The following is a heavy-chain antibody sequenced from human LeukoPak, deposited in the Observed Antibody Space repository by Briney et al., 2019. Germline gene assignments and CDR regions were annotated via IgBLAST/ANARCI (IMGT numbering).Heavy chain of an antibody. CDR1: GFTFSSYW. CDR2: IKQDGSDK. CDR3: ARGILQY. Sequence: PGGSLRLSCAASGFTFSSYWMSWVRQAPGKGLEWVANIKQDGSDKYYVDPVKGRFFVSRDNTKNLVYLQMSGLRAEDTAVYYCARGILQYWGQGTLVTVSS. V-gene: IGHV3-7*01. J-gene: IGHJ4*02.